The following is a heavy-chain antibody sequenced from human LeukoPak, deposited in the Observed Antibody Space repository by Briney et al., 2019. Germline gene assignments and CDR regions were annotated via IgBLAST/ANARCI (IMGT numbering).Heavy chain of an antibody. CDR2: INPDGSTT. D-gene: IGHD1-26*01. V-gene: IGHV3-74*01. CDR1: GFTFSSYW. J-gene: IGHJ4*02. CDR3: VGVGSYHFDD. Sequence: PGGSLRLSCAASGFTFSSYWMHWVRQAPEKGLVWVSRINPDGSTTTYADSVEGRFTISRDNARNTLYLQMNSLRVEDTAVYARVGVGSYHFDDWGQGTLVTVSS.